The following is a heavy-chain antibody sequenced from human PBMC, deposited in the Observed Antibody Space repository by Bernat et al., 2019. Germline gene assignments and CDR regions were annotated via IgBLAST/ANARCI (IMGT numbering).Heavy chain of an antibody. D-gene: IGHD6-19*01. CDR1: GFTFDDYA. Sequence: EVQLVESGGGLVQPGRSLRLSCAASGFTFDDYAMHWVRQAPGKGLEWVSGIRWNSGGIGYADSVKGRITISRDNAKNSLYLQMNSLRDEDTALYYCAKDRAYSSGWYKDYWGQGTLVTVSS. V-gene: IGHV3-9*01. J-gene: IGHJ4*02. CDR2: IRWNSGGI. CDR3: AKDRAYSSGWYKDY.